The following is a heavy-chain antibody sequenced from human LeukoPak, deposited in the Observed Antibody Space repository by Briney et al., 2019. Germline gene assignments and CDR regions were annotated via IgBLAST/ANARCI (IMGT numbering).Heavy chain of an antibody. CDR2: ISGPGSST. D-gene: IGHD2-2*01. Sequence: GGSLRLSCAASGFTFSSYGMHWVRQAPGQGLERVSAISGPGSSTYYADSVKGRFSISRDTSKNTLYLQMSSLTPEDTAVYYCAKHPWGATSSELDFGGQGTLATVS. J-gene: IGHJ4*02. CDR3: AKHPWGATSSELDF. V-gene: IGHV3-23*01. CDR1: GFTFSSYG.